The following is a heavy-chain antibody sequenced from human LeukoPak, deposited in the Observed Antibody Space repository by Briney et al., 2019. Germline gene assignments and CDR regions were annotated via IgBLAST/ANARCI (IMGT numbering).Heavy chain of an antibody. D-gene: IGHD3-3*01. CDR1: GGSMSSYY. Sequence: PSETLSLTCTVSGGSMSSYYRSWIRHPPGKGLEWIGYIYYSGSTNYNPSLKSRVTMSVDTAKNQFSLKLSSVTAADTAVYYCARGPGLRFLEWLLPRGAFDIWGQGTVVTVSS. CDR2: IYYSGST. V-gene: IGHV4-59*12. CDR3: ARGPGLRFLEWLLPRGAFDI. J-gene: IGHJ3*02.